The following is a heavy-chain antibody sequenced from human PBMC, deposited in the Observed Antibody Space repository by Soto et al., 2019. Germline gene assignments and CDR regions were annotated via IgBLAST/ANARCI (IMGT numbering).Heavy chain of an antibody. Sequence: QVQLQESGPGLVKPSETLPLTCTVSGGSISSYYWSWIRQPPGKGLEWIGYIYYSGSTNYNPSLKSRVTISVDTSKNQFSLKLSSVTAADTAVYYCARGPPGYSSSWYYFDYWGQGTLVTVSS. V-gene: IGHV4-59*01. CDR2: IYYSGST. CDR1: GGSISSYY. D-gene: IGHD6-13*01. CDR3: ARGPPGYSSSWYYFDY. J-gene: IGHJ4*02.